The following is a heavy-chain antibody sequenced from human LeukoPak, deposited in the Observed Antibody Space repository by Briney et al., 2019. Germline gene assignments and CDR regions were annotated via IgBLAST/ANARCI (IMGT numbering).Heavy chain of an antibody. CDR2: FDPEDGET. V-gene: IGHV1-24*01. J-gene: IGHJ6*03. CDR3: ATETSGSSPGGYYYYMDV. CDR1: GYTLTELS. D-gene: IGHD6-13*01. Sequence: ASVKVSCKVSGYTLTELSMHWVRQAPGKGLEWMGGFDPEDGETIYAQKFQGRVTMTEDTSTDTAYMELSSLRSEDTAVYYCATETSGSSPGGYYYYMDVWGKGTTVTVSS.